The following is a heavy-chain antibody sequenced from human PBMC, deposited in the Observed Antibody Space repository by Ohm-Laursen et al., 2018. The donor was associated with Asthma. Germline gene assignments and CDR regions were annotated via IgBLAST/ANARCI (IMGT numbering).Heavy chain of an antibody. J-gene: IGHJ6*02. Sequence: SLRLSCAASGFTFSSYAMTWVRQAPGKGLEWVSYITSYSSTTYYADSVKGRFTISRDNAKNSLYLQVNSLRAQDTAVYYCAVRTTSAGFDVWGQGTTVTVSS. CDR3: AVRTTSAGFDV. V-gene: IGHV3-48*01. D-gene: IGHD1-1*01. CDR1: GFTFSSYA. CDR2: ITSYSSTT.